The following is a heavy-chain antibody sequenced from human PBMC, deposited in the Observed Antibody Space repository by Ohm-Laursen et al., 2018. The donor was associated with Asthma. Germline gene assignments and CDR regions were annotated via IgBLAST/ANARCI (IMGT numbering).Heavy chain of an antibody. V-gene: IGHV1-69*13. CDR2: IIPIFGTA. CDR1: GYIFNNYG. Sequence: SVKVSCNASGYIFNNYGISWVRQAPGQGLEWMGGIIPIFGTANYAQKFQGRVTITADESTSTAYMELSSLRSEDTAVYYCARDPLYGDYAGYWGQGTLVTVPS. CDR3: ARDPLYGDYAGY. J-gene: IGHJ4*02. D-gene: IGHD4-17*01.